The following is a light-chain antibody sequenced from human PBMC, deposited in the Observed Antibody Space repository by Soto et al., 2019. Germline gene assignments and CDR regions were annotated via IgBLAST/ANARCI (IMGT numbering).Light chain of an antibody. J-gene: IGLJ2*01. Sequence: QSVLTQPASVSGSPGQSITISCTGTSSDVGGYNSVSWYQQHPGKAPKLMIYDVSHRPSGVSNRFSGSKSGNTASLTISGLQAEDEAAYFCSSYTSSSTQVVFGGGTKLTVL. CDR2: DVS. V-gene: IGLV2-14*01. CDR1: SSDVGGYNS. CDR3: SSYTSSSTQVV.